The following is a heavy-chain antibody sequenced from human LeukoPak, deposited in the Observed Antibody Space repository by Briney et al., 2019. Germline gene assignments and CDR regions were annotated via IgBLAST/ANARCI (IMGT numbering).Heavy chain of an antibody. D-gene: IGHD2-21*01. CDR3: ARPTSHIGSYFDY. V-gene: IGHV4-39*01. Sequence: ASETLSLTXTVSGGSISSSHYYWGWIRQPPGKGLEWIGSISYSGSTYYNPSLKSQVTISMDTSKNQFSLKLSSVTAADTALYYCARPTSHIGSYFDYWGQGALVTVSS. CDR2: ISYSGST. CDR1: GGSISSSHYY. J-gene: IGHJ4*02.